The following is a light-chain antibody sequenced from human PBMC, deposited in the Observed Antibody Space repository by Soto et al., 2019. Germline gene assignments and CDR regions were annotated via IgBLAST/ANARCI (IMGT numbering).Light chain of an antibody. CDR1: QSISSW. CDR3: QEYNSYPFT. J-gene: IGKJ3*01. CDR2: KAS. Sequence: DIQMTQSPSTLSAPVGDRVTITCRASQSISSWLAWYQQKPGKAPKLLIYKASSLESGVPSRFSGSGSGTEFTLTISSLQPDDFATYYCQEYNSYPFTFGPGSMVD. V-gene: IGKV1-5*03.